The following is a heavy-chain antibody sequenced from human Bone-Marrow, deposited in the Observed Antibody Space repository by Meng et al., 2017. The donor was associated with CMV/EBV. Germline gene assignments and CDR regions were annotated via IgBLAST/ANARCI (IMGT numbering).Heavy chain of an antibody. V-gene: IGHV1-18*01. J-gene: IGHJ4*02. CDR2: ISAYKDNT. Sequence: SVNVSCKVSGYTLINYGISWVRQAHVQGLEWMGWISAYKDNTNYAQKFQDRVTMTTDTSISTAYMDLTSLTSGDTAMYYCVRDAPGEDKWDWGQGTLITVSS. CDR3: VRDAPGEDKWD. CDR1: GYTLINYG. D-gene: IGHD2-15*01.